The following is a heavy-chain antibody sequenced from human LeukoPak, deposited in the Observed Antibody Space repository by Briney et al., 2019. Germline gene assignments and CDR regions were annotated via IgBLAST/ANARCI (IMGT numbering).Heavy chain of an antibody. CDR2: IYTSGST. D-gene: IGHD2-2*01. CDR3: AQHPWGYCSSTSCPKGAFDI. J-gene: IGHJ3*02. CDR1: GGSISSGSYY. Sequence: PSETLSLTCTVSGGSISSGSYYWSWIRQPAGKGLEWIGRIYTSGSTSYNPSLKSRVTISVDTSKNQFSLKLSSVTAADTAVYYCAQHPWGYCSSTSCPKGAFDIWGQGTMVTVSS. V-gene: IGHV4-61*02.